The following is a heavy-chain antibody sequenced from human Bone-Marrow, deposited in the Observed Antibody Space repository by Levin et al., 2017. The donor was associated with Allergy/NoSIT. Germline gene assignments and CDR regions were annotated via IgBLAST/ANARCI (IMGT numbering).Heavy chain of an antibody. V-gene: IGHV3-30*18. CDR1: GITVHTQA. Sequence: GGSLRLSCVVSGITVHTQAMHWVRRAPGKGLEWVAVISFDGSEIIYADSVKGRFTISRDNSNNTMFLQMNSLTAADTAIYYCTKDQTHFDPWGQGTQVTVSS. CDR2: ISFDGSEI. CDR3: TKDQTHFDP. J-gene: IGHJ5*01.